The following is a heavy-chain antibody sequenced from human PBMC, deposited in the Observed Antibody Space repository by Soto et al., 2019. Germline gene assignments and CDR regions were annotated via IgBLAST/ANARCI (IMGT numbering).Heavy chain of an antibody. D-gene: IGHD6-19*01. Sequence: ASVKFSCKASGYTFTSYGISWVRQAPGQGLEWMGWISAYNGNTNYAQKLQGRVTMTTDTSTSTAYMELRSLRSDDTAVYYCARDRVAVAGGAEYFQHWGQGTLVTAPQ. CDR2: ISAYNGNT. CDR1: GYTFTSYG. V-gene: IGHV1-18*01. CDR3: ARDRVAVAGGAEYFQH. J-gene: IGHJ1*01.